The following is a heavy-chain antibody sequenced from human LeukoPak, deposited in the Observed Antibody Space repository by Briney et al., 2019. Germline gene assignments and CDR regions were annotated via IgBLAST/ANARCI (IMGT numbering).Heavy chain of an antibody. D-gene: IGHD3-22*01. CDR2: ISSSSSYI. V-gene: IGHV3-21*01. J-gene: IGHJ4*02. CDR3: ARVFTHYYDSSGYADY. CDR1: GFTFSSYS. Sequence: GGSLRLSCAASGFTFSSYSMNWVRQAPGKGLEWVSSISSSSSYIYYADSVKGRFTISRDNAKNSLYLQMNSLRAEDTAVYYCARVFTHYYDSSGYADYWGQGTLVTVSS.